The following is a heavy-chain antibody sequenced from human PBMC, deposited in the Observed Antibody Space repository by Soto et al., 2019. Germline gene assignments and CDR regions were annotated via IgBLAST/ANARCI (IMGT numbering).Heavy chain of an antibody. D-gene: IGHD2-15*01. CDR3: ARDDVLCDGGRCYGVPLDV. CDR1: GYTFTSYA. V-gene: IGHV1-46*01. Sequence: ASVKVSCKASGYTFTSYAMHWVRQAPGQRLEWMGIINPSGGSTSYAQKFQGRVTMTRDTSTSTVYMELSSLRAEDTAVYYCARDDVLCDGGRCYGVPLDVWGKGTTVTVSS. J-gene: IGHJ6*04. CDR2: INPSGGST.